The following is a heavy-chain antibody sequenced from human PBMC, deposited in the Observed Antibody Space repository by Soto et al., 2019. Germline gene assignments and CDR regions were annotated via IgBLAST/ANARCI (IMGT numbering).Heavy chain of an antibody. Sequence: GGSRRLSRAASGFTFGSYARRWVRQAPGKGMGWVSAISGSGGSTYYADSVKGRFTISRDNSKNTLYLQMNSLRAEDTAVYYCAKDPHSGWYTANWFDPWGQGTLVTVSS. J-gene: IGHJ5*02. CDR3: AKDPHSGWYTANWFDP. CDR1: GFTFGSYA. V-gene: IGHV3-23*01. CDR2: ISGSGGST. D-gene: IGHD6-19*01.